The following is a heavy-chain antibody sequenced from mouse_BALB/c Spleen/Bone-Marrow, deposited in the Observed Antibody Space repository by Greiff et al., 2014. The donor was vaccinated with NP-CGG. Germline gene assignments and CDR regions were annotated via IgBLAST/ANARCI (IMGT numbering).Heavy chain of an antibody. D-gene: IGHD4-1*01. CDR2: IYPGSGSI. CDR1: GYTFTDYI. Sequence: LVEPGASVKMSCKASGYTFTDYIINWVKQRTGQGLEWIGEIYPGSGSIYYNEKFKGKATLTADKSSNTAYMQFSSLTSEDSAVYFCARSPNWDPYYAMDYWGQGTSVTVSS. V-gene: IGHV1-77*01. CDR3: ARSPNWDPYYAMDY. J-gene: IGHJ4*01.